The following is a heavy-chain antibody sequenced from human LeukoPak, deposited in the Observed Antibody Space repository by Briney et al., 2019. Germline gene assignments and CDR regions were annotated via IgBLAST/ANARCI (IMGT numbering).Heavy chain of an antibody. Sequence: GGSLRLSCAASGFTFSSYAMSWVRQASGKGLEWVSAISGSGGSTYYADSVKGRFTISRDNSKNTLYLQMNSLRAEDTAVYYCAKEPGAVAGTLNNWFDPWGQGTLVTVSP. D-gene: IGHD6-19*01. CDR2: ISGSGGST. CDR1: GFTFSSYA. J-gene: IGHJ5*02. V-gene: IGHV3-23*01. CDR3: AKEPGAVAGTLNNWFDP.